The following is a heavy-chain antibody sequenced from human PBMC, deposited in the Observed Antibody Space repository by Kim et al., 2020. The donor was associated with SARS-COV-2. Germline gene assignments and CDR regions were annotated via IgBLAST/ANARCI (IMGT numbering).Heavy chain of an antibody. CDR3: ASSGRAVRPFDY. J-gene: IGHJ4*02. Sequence: GGSLRLSCAASGFTVSSNYMSWVRQAPGKGLEWVSVIYSGGSTYYADSVKGRFTISRDNSKNTLYLQMNSLRAEDTAVYYCASSGRAVRPFDYWGQGTLVTVSS. D-gene: IGHD2-15*01. CDR1: GFTVSSNY. CDR2: IYSGGST. V-gene: IGHV3-53*01.